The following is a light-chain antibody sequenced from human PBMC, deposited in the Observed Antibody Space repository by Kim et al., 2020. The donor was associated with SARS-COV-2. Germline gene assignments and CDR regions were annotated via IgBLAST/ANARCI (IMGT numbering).Light chain of an antibody. Sequence: SYELTQPPSVSVSPGQTASITCSGDKLGDKYACWYQQKPGQSPVLVIYQASKRPSGIPERFSGSNSGNTATLTISGTQAMDEADYYCQAWDSSTVVSCGG. V-gene: IGLV3-1*01. CDR1: KLGDKY. J-gene: IGLJ2*01. CDR2: QAS. CDR3: QAWDSSTVV.